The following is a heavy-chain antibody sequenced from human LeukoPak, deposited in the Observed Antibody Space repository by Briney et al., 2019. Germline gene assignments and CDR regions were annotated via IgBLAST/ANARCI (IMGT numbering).Heavy chain of an antibody. V-gene: IGHV3-23*01. CDR2: ISGTGGST. D-gene: IGHD6-13*01. CDR1: GFTFSSYV. Sequence: GGSLRLSCAASGFTFSSYVMTWVRQAPGKGLEWVSAISGTGGSTYDGDSVKGRFTISRDNSKNTLYLQMNSLRAEDTAVYYCAKDLGAAAGDDCWGQGALVTVSS. J-gene: IGHJ4*02. CDR3: AKDLGAAAGDDC.